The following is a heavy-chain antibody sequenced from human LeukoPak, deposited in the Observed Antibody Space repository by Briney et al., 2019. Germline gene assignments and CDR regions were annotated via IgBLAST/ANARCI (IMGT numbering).Heavy chain of an antibody. CDR1: GFNFNNYV. V-gene: IGHV3-30*03. J-gene: IGHJ3*02. CDR2: ISFDGRKR. CDR3: ARGAEKILSFGEYPSDAFDI. D-gene: IGHD3-10*01. Sequence: GGSLRLSCAASGFNFNNYVMHWVRQAPGKGLEWVTEISFDGRKRTYVDSVKGRFTISRDSPKNTVYLQMDSLRAEDTAVYYCARGAEKILSFGEYPSDAFDIWGQGTMVSVTS.